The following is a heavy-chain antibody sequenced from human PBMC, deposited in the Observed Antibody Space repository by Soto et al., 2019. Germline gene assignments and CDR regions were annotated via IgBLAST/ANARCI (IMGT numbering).Heavy chain of an antibody. CDR2: IFPNVGTA. CDR3: ARARYGSRWGTFDS. V-gene: IGHV1-69*01. CDR1: GGSFSTNE. Sequence: QVHLEQSGAEVKKPGTSVKVSCKASGGSFSTNEIDWVRQAPGQGLEWMGRIFPNVGTADYAQKFQGRLTIIADESTATVFMELSRLSSADTAVYFCARARYGSRWGTFDSWGQGTQVDVSS. D-gene: IGHD5-18*01. J-gene: IGHJ4*02.